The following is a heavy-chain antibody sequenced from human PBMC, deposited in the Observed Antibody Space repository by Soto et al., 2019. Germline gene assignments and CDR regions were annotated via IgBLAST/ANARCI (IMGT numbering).Heavy chain of an antibody. CDR2: IYYSGST. CDR1: GGSISCYY. Sequence: SKTLSLTCTVSGGSISCYYWSWIRQPPGRGLEWIGYIYYSGSTNYNPSLKSRVTISVDTSKNQFSLKLSSVTAADTAVYYCARGGTVTTELDYFDYWGQGTLVTVSS. D-gene: IGHD4-17*01. CDR3: ARGGTVTTELDYFDY. V-gene: IGHV4-59*01. J-gene: IGHJ4*02.